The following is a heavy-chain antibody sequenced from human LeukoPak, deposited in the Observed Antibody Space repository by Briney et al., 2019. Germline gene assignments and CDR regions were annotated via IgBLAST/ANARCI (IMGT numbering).Heavy chain of an antibody. V-gene: IGHV3-30-3*01. D-gene: IGHD1-26*01. CDR3: AREFVPWELLNYFDY. Sequence: PGGSLRLSCAASGFTFSSYAMHWVRQAPGKGLEWVAVISYDGSNKYYADSVKGRFTISRDNSKNTLYLQMNSLRAEDTAVYYCAREFVPWELLNYFDYWGQGTLVTVSS. CDR2: ISYDGSNK. CDR1: GFTFSSYA. J-gene: IGHJ4*02.